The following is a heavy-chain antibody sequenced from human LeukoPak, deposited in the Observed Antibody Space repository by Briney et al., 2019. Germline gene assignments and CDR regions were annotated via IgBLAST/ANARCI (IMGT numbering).Heavy chain of an antibody. CDR1: GFTFSDYA. CDR3: AKRGSYSSSFTSTFDY. Sequence: PGGSLRLSCAASGFTFSDYAMTWVRQAPGKGLEWVSPINSGGAINYADSVKGRFTISRDNPKNTLYLQMNSLRAEDTAVYYCAKRGSYSSSFTSTFDYWGQGTLVTVSS. V-gene: IGHV3-23*01. J-gene: IGHJ4*02. D-gene: IGHD6-6*01. CDR2: INSGGAI.